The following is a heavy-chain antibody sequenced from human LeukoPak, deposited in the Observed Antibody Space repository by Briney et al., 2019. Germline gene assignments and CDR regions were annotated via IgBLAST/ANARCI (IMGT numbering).Heavy chain of an antibody. J-gene: IGHJ4*02. Sequence: GGSLRLSCAASGFTFSSHRMSWVRQAPGKGLEWVANIKKDGSEKYYVDSVKGRFTISRDNAKNSLYLQMNSLRTEDTAVYYCARGKSNYDYRFDYWGQGTLVTVSS. CDR2: IKKDGSEK. V-gene: IGHV3-7*01. CDR1: GFTFSSHR. D-gene: IGHD5-12*01. CDR3: ARGKSNYDYRFDY.